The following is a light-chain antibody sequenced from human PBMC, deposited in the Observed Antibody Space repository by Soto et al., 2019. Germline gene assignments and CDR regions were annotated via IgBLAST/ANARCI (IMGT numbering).Light chain of an antibody. CDR2: NNH. J-gene: IGLJ1*01. CDR3: SSYTSGSTYV. V-gene: IGLV1-40*01. Sequence: QSVLTQPPSVSGAPGQSVTISCTGTSSNIGAGYDIHWYQQPPGTAPKLVIYNNHNRPSGVPDRFSGSKSGTSGSLAITGLQAEDEADYYCSSYTSGSTYVFGTATKLTVL. CDR1: SSNIGAGYD.